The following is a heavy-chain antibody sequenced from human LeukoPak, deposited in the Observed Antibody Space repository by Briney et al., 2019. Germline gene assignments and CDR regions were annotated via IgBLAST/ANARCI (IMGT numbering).Heavy chain of an antibody. CDR2: IYYSGST. CDR3: AREGVWEFNSGSYPNGRFDP. CDR1: GGSISSYY. V-gene: IGHV4-59*01. Sequence: SETLSLTCTVSGGSISSYYWSWIRQPPGKGLEWIGYIYYSGSTNYNPSLKSRVTISVDTSKNQFSLKLSSVTAADTAVYYCAREGVWEFNSGSYPNGRFDPWGQGTLVTVSS. J-gene: IGHJ5*02. D-gene: IGHD3-10*01.